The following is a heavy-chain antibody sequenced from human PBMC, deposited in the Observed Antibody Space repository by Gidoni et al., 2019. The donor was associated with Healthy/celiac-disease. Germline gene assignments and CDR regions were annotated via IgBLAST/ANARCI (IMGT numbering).Heavy chain of an antibody. CDR2: ARNKAKGYTT. CDR3: ARGAVAATNYYYGMDV. D-gene: IGHD6-19*01. J-gene: IGHJ6*02. Sequence: EVQLVESGGGLVQPRGSLRLSCPASGFPFSDHYMDWVRQAPGKGLEWVGRARNKAKGYTTEYAASVKGRFTISRDDSKNSLYLQMNGLETEDTAVYYCARGAVAATNYYYGMDVWGQGTTVTVSS. CDR1: GFPFSDHY. V-gene: IGHV3-72*01.